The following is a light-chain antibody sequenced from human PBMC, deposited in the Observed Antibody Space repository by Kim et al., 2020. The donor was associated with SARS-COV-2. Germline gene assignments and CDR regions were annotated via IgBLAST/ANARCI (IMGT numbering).Light chain of an antibody. CDR2: GAS. CDR1: QSVSSN. Sequence: EIVMTQSPATVSVSPGERATLSCRASQSVSSNLAWYQQKPGQAPRLLISGASIRATGIPARFSGSGSGTEFTLTIGSLQSEDFAVYYCQQYNDWPPMYTFGQGTKLEI. CDR3: QQYNDWPPMYT. V-gene: IGKV3-15*01. J-gene: IGKJ2*01.